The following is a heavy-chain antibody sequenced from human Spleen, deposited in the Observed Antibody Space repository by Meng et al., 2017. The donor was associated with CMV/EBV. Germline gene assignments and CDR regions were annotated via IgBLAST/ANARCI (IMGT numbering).Heavy chain of an antibody. J-gene: IGHJ5*02. Sequence: SGYNFTGYYIHWVRQAPGQGPEWMGWIDPNSGGTRYAQKFRGWVTMTMDRSISTVYLELSRLRPDDTAVYFCARVGVVAAPSGWFDPWGQGTLVTVSS. V-gene: IGHV1-2*04. CDR1: GYNFTGYY. D-gene: IGHD3-22*01. CDR2: IDPNSGGT. CDR3: ARVGVVAAPSGWFDP.